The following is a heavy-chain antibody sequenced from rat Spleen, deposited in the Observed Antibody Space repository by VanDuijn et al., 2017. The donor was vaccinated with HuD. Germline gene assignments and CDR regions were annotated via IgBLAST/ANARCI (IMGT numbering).Heavy chain of an antibody. Sequence: EVQLVESGGGLVQPGRSLKLSCVASGFTFSNYGMAWVRQTPTKGLEWVASISTGGGNTYYRDSVKGRFTISRDNAKSTLYLQVDSLKSEDTATYYCARQRWDVMDAWGQGVSVTVSS. CDR2: ISTGGGNT. V-gene: IGHV5S13*01. CDR1: GFTFSNYG. CDR3: ARQRWDVMDA. J-gene: IGHJ4*01.